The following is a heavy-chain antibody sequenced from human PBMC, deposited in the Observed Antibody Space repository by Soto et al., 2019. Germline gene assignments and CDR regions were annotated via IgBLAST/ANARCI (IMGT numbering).Heavy chain of an antibody. D-gene: IGHD6-19*01. J-gene: IGHJ2*01. CDR2: IIPIFGTA. CDR3: ARRGWKQWPVRRYFDL. V-gene: IGHV1-69*12. Sequence: QVQLVQSGAEVKKPGSSVKVSCKASGGTFSSYAISWVRQAPGQGLEWMGGIIPIFGTANYALKFQGRVTLTADESTSTADMELSSLRSEDTAVYYCARRGWKQWPVRRYFDLWGRGTLVTVSS. CDR1: GGTFSSYA.